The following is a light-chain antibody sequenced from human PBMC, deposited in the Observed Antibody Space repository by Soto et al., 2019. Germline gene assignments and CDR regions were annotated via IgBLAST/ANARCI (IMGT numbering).Light chain of an antibody. V-gene: IGKV3-15*01. CDR3: PHYNNWPPLT. CDR2: DAS. CDR1: QSVSSS. J-gene: IGKJ4*01. Sequence: EIVMTQSPATLSVSPGDRATLSCRASQSVSSSLAWYQQIPGQAPRLLIYDASTRATGIPARFGGSGSGTEFTLTISSLQSEDFAVYYCPHYNNWPPLTFGGGTKVELK.